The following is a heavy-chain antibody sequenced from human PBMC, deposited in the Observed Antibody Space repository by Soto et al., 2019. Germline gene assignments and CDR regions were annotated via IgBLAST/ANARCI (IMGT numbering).Heavy chain of an antibody. J-gene: IGHJ4*02. CDR2: MNPNSGNT. D-gene: IGHD6-19*01. Sequence: ASVKVSCKTSGYTFTSYDIHWVRQATGQGPEWMGWMNPNSGNTVYAQKFQGRITMTRNTSMSTAYMELSSLRPEDTAVYYCARTRFGAVAGTEGYFDYWGQGTLVTVSS. V-gene: IGHV1-8*01. CDR1: GYTFTSYD. CDR3: ARTRFGAVAGTEGYFDY.